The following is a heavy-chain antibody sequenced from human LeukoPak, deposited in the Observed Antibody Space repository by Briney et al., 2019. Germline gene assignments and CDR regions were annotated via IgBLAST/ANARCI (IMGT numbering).Heavy chain of an antibody. CDR3: ARDTSNSHYYFDY. Sequence: GGSLRLSCAVSGFNFNDYYMTWIRQAPGKGLEWVSYISSRSRTIYYADSVKGRFTISRDNAKSSLYLQMNSLRVEDTAVYYCARDTSNSHYYFDYWGQGILVTVSS. CDR1: GFNFNDYY. CDR2: ISSRSRTI. D-gene: IGHD2/OR15-2a*01. V-gene: IGHV3-11*01. J-gene: IGHJ4*02.